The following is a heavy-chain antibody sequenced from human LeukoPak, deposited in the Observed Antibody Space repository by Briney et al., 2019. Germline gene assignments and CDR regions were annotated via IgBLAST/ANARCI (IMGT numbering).Heavy chain of an antibody. D-gene: IGHD3-10*01. CDR3: ARGTLRGAAFDI. CDR2: IIPIFGTA. Sequence: SVKVSCKASGGTFSSYAISCVRQAPGQGLEWMGGIIPIFGTANYAQKFQGRVTITADESTSTAYMELSSLRSEDTAVYYCARGTLRGAAFDIWGQGTMVTVSS. J-gene: IGHJ3*02. CDR1: GGTFSSYA. V-gene: IGHV1-69*13.